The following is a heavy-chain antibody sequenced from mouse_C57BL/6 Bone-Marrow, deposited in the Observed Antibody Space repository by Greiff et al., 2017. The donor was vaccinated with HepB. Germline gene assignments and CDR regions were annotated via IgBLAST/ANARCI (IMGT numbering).Heavy chain of an antibody. CDR2: IWTGGGT. Sequence: VQRVESGPGLVAPSQSLSITCTVSGFSLTSYAISWVRQPPGKGLEWLGVIWTGGGTNYNSALKSRLSISKDNSKSQVFLKMNSLQTDDTARYYSASIYDGYYEFAYWGQGTLVTVSA. J-gene: IGHJ3*01. V-gene: IGHV2-9-1*01. CDR1: GFSLTSYA. CDR3: ASIYDGYYEFAY. D-gene: IGHD2-3*01.